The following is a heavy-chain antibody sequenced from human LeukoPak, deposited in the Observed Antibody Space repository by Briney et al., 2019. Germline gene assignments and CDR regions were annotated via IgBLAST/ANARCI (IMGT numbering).Heavy chain of an antibody. CDR3: ARAMSIAARLQTIFDY. Sequence: GGSLRLSCAASGFTFGDYYMNWIRQAPGKGLEWVAYISGSGTTLFYAESVKGRFTISRDNAKNSLYLQMNSLRAEDTAVYYCARAMSIAARLQTIFDYWGQGTLVTVSS. V-gene: IGHV3-11*01. CDR1: GFTFGDYY. D-gene: IGHD6-6*01. CDR2: ISGSGTTL. J-gene: IGHJ4*02.